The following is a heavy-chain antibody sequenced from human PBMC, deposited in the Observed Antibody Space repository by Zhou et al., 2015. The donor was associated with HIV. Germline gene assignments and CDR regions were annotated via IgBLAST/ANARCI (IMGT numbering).Heavy chain of an antibody. CDR1: GFTFDDYA. Sequence: EVQLVESGGGLVQPGRSLRLSCAASGFTFDDYAMHWVRQAPGKGLEWVSGISWNSGSIGYADSVKGRFTISRDNAKNSLYLQMNSLRAEDMALYYCAKVGVGGDWYFDLWGLAPWSLSPQ. D-gene: IGHD3-16*01. J-gene: IGHJ2*01. CDR2: ISWNSGSI. V-gene: IGHV3-9*03. CDR3: AKVGVGGDWYFDL.